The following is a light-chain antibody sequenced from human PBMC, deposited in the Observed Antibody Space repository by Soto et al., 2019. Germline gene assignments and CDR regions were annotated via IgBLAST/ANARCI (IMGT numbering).Light chain of an antibody. V-gene: IGLV2-18*02. CDR1: SSDVGSYNR. Sequence: QSALTQPPSVSGSPGQSVTISCTGTSSDVGSYNRVSWYQQPPGTAPKLMICQVSNRPSGVTDRFSGSKSGNTASLTISGVQAEEEADYYCSSYTSSGTWVFGGGTKVTVL. CDR2: QVS. J-gene: IGLJ3*02. CDR3: SSYTSSGTWV.